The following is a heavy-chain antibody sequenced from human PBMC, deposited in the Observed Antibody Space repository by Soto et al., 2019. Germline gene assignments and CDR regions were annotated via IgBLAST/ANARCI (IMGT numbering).Heavy chain of an antibody. CDR3: SRLTNGRPADD. CDR1: GGSITSSNYH. D-gene: IGHD2-8*01. CDR2: IYYSGNT. V-gene: IGHV4-39*01. Sequence: QVQLQESGPGLVKPSEALSLTCTVSGGSITSSNYHWGWSRQPPGKGLEWIGTIYYSGNTYHNPSLKSRVTMSMDASKNQFSLTLSSVAVADTAVYYCSRLTNGRPADDWGQGTLVTVSS. J-gene: IGHJ4*02.